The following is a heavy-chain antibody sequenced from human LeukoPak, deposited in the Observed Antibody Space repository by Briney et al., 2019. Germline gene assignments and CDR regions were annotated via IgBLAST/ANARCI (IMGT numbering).Heavy chain of an antibody. CDR3: ARDLRYCSSTSCYHSDAFDI. J-gene: IGHJ3*02. V-gene: IGHV4-4*07. Sequence: SETLSLTCTVSGGSISSYYWSWIRQPAGKGLEWIGRIYTSGSTNYNPSLKSRVTISVDTSKNQFSLKLSSVTAADTAVYYCARDLRYCSSTSCYHSDAFDIWGQGTMVTVSS. CDR1: GGSISSYY. D-gene: IGHD2-2*01. CDR2: IYTSGST.